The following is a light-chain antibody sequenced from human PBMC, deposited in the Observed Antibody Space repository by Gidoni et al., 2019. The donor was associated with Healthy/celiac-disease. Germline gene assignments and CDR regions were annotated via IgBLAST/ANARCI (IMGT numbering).Light chain of an antibody. CDR1: QSITSY. J-gene: IGKJ1*01. CDR2: AAS. Sequence: IQLTQSPSSLSASVGDTVPITCRASQSITSYLNWYQQKPGKAPELLIYAASSLQSGVPSRFSGSGSGTDFTLNISSLQPEDFATYYCQQSYSTPWTFGQGTKVEIK. V-gene: IGKV1-39*01. CDR3: QQSYSTPWT.